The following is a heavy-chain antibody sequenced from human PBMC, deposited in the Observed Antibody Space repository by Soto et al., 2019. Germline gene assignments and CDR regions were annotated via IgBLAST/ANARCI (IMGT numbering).Heavy chain of an antibody. CDR3: ARKAGFGSGSHPNYYESRRYYYDWFEH. CDR1: GDTFTGYH. D-gene: IGHD3-22*01. J-gene: IGHJ5*02. CDR2: INPNSGGT. V-gene: IGHV1-2*02. Sequence: ASVKVSCKASGDTFTGYHMHWVRQAPGQGLEWMGWINPNSGGTNYAQKFQGRVAMTGDTSINTIYLDLRGLRSDDTAVYYCARKAGFGSGSHPNYYESRRYYYDWFEHWGQGSLVTVSS.